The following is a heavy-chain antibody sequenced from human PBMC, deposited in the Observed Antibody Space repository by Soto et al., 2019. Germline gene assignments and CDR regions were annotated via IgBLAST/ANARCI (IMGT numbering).Heavy chain of an antibody. CDR3: AKDILTGSDYYYGMDV. Sequence: PGGSLRLSCAASGFTFSSYAMSWVRQAPGKGLEWVSAISGSGGSTYYADSVKGRFTISRDNSKNTLYLQMNSLRAEDTAVYYCAKDILTGSDYYYGMDVWGQGTTVTVSS. D-gene: IGHD3-9*01. CDR2: ISGSGGST. J-gene: IGHJ6*02. V-gene: IGHV3-23*01. CDR1: GFTFSSYA.